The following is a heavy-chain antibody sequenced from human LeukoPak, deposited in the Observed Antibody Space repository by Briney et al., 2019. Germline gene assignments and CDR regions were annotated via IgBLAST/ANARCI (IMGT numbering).Heavy chain of an antibody. D-gene: IGHD3-10*01. CDR2: IIPILGIA. Sequence: GSSVKVSCKASGGTFSSYAISWVRQAPGQGLEWMGRIIPILGIANYAQKFQGRVTITADKSTSTAYMELSSLRSEDTAVYYCARDPITMVRGKGPFDHWGQGTLVTVSS. V-gene: IGHV1-69*04. J-gene: IGHJ4*02. CDR1: GGTFSSYA. CDR3: ARDPITMVRGKGPFDH.